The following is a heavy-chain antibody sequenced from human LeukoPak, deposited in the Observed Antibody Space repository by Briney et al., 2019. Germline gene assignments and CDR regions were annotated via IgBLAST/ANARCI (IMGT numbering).Heavy chain of an antibody. Sequence: GGSLRLSCAASGFTFGTSAMTWVRQAPGKGLEWVSSISGSGNVIYDSDSEKGRFSISRDNPKGTLYLQMNSLRAEDTATYFCAKARYNNGWDYFDYWGLGTLVTVSS. CDR2: ISGSGNVI. J-gene: IGHJ4*02. D-gene: IGHD6-19*01. CDR1: GFTFGTSA. CDR3: AKARYNNGWDYFDY. V-gene: IGHV3-23*01.